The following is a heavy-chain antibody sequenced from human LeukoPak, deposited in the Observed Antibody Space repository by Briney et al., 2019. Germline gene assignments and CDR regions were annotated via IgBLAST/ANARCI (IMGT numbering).Heavy chain of an antibody. V-gene: IGHV3-23*01. CDR3: ANNGPTYYYYYMDV. CDR1: GFTFSSYA. J-gene: IGHJ6*03. Sequence: GGSLRLSCAASGFTFSSYAMSWVRQAPGKGLEWVSTISSSGGSSYYADSVKGRFTISRDNSKNTLYLQMNSLRAEDTAVYYCANNGPTYYYYYMDVWGKGTTVTVSS. CDR2: ISSSGGSS.